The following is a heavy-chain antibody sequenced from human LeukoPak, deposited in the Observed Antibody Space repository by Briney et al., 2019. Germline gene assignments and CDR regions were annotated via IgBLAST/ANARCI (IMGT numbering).Heavy chain of an antibody. CDR3: ARVGIADTYYYDSSDWFDP. CDR1: GYTFTSYD. D-gene: IGHD3-22*01. J-gene: IGHJ5*02. Sequence: ASVKVSCKASGYTFTSYDINWVRQATGQGLEWMGWMNPNSGNTGYAQKFQGRVTMTRNTSISTAYMELSSLRSEDTAVYYCARVGIADTYYYDSSDWFDPWGQGTLVTVSS. V-gene: IGHV1-8*01. CDR2: MNPNSGNT.